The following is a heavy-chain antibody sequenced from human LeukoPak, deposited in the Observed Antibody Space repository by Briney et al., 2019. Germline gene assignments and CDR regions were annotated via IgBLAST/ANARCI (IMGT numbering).Heavy chain of an antibody. CDR2: ISAYNGNT. V-gene: IGHV1-18*01. J-gene: IGHJ4*02. CDR3: ARDSPRPYYDFWSGYYPYFDY. D-gene: IGHD3-3*01. CDR1: GYTFNNHY. Sequence: ASVKVSCKASGYTFNNHYMYWVRQAPGQGLEWMGWISAYNGNTNYAQKLQGRVTMTTDTSTSTAYMELRSLRSDDTAVYYCARDSPRPYYDFWSGYYPYFDYWGQGTLVTVSS.